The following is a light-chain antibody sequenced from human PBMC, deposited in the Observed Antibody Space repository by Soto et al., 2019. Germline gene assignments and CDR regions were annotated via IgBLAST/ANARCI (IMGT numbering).Light chain of an antibody. CDR2: GAS. V-gene: IGKV3-20*01. Sequence: EIVLTQSPGTLSLSPGERATLSCRAIQSVSSSYLAWYQQKPGQAPRLLIYGASSRATGIPDRFSGSGSGTDFTLTISRLVPEDFALYYCQQYGSSPMYTFGQGTKLEIK. CDR1: QSVSSSY. CDR3: QQYGSSPMYT. J-gene: IGKJ2*01.